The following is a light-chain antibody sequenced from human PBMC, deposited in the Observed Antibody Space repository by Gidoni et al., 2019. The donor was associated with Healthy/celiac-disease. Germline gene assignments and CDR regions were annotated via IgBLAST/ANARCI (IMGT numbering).Light chain of an antibody. J-gene: IGKJ2*02. CDR3: QQDITRCT. V-gene: IGKV3D-7*01. CDR2: GAS. CDR1: QSVSSSY. Sequence: EIVMTQSPATLSLSPGERATLSCRASQSVSSSYLSWYQQKTGQAPRLLIYGASTRATGIPARFSGSGSGTDFTLTISSLQPEDFAVYYCQQDITRCTFGQGTKLEIK.